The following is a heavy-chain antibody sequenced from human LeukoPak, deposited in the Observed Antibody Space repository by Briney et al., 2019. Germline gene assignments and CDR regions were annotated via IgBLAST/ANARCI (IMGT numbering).Heavy chain of an antibody. CDR1: RFTFSTYS. D-gene: IGHD3-3*01. CDR2: ISSRSTYI. CDR3: ARGSRFGVVGRDAFDI. Sequence: GGSLRLSCAASRFTFSTYSMNWVRQAPGKGLEWVSSISSRSTYIYYADSVKGRFTISRDNAKNSLYLQVNGLRAEDTAVYYCARGSRFGVVGRDAFDIWGQGTVVTVSS. J-gene: IGHJ3*02. V-gene: IGHV3-21*01.